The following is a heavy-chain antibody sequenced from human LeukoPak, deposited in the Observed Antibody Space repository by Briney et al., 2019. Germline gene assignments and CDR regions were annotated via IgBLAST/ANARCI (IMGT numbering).Heavy chain of an antibody. V-gene: IGHV3-23*01. D-gene: IGHD2-15*01. CDR3: AKDWDMAPGY. Sequence: PGGSLRLSCAASGFTFSSYAMSWVRQAPGKGLQWVSSISASDGSAYYAGSVKGRFTISRDNSKNTVYLQMNSLRPEDTAVYYCAKDWDMAPGYWGQGTLVTVSS. CDR1: GFTFSSYA. J-gene: IGHJ4*02. CDR2: ISASDGSA.